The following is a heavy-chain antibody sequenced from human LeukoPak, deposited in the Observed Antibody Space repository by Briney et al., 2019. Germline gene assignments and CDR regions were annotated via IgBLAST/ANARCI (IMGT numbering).Heavy chain of an antibody. J-gene: IGHJ1*01. V-gene: IGHV4-34*01. CDR3: ASGPIFGVVHAEYFQH. CDR1: GGSFSGYY. CDR2: INHSGST. D-gene: IGHD3-3*01. Sequence: PSETLSLTCAVYGGSFSGYYWSWIRQPPGKGLEWIGEINHSGSTNYNPSLKSRVTISVDTSKNQFSLKLSSVTAADTAVYYCASGPIFGVVHAEYFQHWGQGTLVTVSS.